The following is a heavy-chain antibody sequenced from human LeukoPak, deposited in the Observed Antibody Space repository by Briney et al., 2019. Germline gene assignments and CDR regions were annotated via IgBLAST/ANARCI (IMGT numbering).Heavy chain of an antibody. CDR3: AGYDLGGHYFEY. V-gene: IGHV4-39*01. CDR2: IYYSGST. Sequence: SETLSLTCTVSGDFLSSGDYYWGWIRQSPGKGLTWIGSIYYSGSTLYNASFESRVTMSVDTSKNQFSLKLRSVTAADTAVYYCAGYDLGGHYFEYWGQGNLVTVSS. D-gene: IGHD4-23*01. J-gene: IGHJ4*02. CDR1: GDFLSSGDYY.